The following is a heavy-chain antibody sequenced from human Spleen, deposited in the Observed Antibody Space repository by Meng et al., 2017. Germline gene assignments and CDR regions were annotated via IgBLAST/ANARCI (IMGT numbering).Heavy chain of an antibody. Sequence: QVQPVQSGPEVKKPGASVKVSCKASDYTFTSYGVSWVRQAPGQGLEWMAWLGAHDGDTSHAPKFQGRVTLSADSPTATAYMELRSLRSDDTAVYYCARGTPGRSYSDYWGQGTLVTVSS. CDR1: DYTFTSYG. V-gene: IGHV1-18*01. D-gene: IGHD3-10*01. CDR3: ARGTPGRSYSDY. CDR2: LGAHDGDT. J-gene: IGHJ4*02.